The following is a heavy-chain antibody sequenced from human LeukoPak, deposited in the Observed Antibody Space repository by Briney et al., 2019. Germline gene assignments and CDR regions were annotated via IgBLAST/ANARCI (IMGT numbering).Heavy chain of an antibody. D-gene: IGHD6-6*01. J-gene: IGHJ6*03. CDR3: ARGRAVAARRRYYYCYMDV. V-gene: IGHV4-34*01. CDR1: GGSFSGYY. Sequence: PSETLSLTCAVYGGSFSGYYWSWIRQPPEKGLEWIGEINHSGSTNYNPSLKSRVTISVDTSKNQFSLKLSSVTAADTAVYYCARGRAVAARRRYYYCYMDVWGKGTTVTVSS. CDR2: INHSGST.